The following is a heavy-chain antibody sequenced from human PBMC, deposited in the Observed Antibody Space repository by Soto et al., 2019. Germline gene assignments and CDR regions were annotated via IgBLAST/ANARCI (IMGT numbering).Heavy chain of an antibody. V-gene: IGHV4-31*03. D-gene: IGHD3-3*01. CDR3: VGSNYDFWSGYFRPYYYYGMDV. Sequence: SETLSLTCTVSGGSISSGGYYWSWIRQHPGKGLEWIGYIYYSGSTYYNPSLKSRVTISVDTSKNQFSLKLSSVTAADTAVYYCVGSNYDFWSGYFRPYYYYGMDVWGQGTTVTVSS. CDR2: IYYSGST. CDR1: GGSISSGGYY. J-gene: IGHJ6*02.